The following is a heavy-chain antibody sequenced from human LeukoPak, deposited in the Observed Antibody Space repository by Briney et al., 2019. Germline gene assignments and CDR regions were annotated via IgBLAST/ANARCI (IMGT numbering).Heavy chain of an antibody. CDR3: AGGCSSSGSWYGWFDP. V-gene: IGHV4-30-2*01. D-gene: IGHD3-10*01. CDR2: IYHSGST. J-gene: IGHJ5*02. CDR1: GGSISSGGYS. Sequence: SETLSLTCAVSGGSISSGGYSWSWIRQPPGKGLEWIGYIYHSGSTYYNPSLKSRVTISVDRSKNQFSLKLSSVTAADTAVYYCAGGCSSSGSWYGWFDPWGQGTLVTVSS.